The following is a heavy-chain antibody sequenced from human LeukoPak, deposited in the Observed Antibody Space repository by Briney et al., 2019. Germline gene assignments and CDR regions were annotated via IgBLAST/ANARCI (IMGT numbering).Heavy chain of an antibody. D-gene: IGHD3-3*01. CDR3: ARGGYDFWSGYNWFDP. V-gene: IGHV4-61*08. J-gene: IGHJ5*02. Sequence: SETLSLTCTVSGGSISSGGYYWSWIRQHPGKGLEWIGYIYYSGSTNYNPSLKSRVTISVDTSKNQFSLKLSSVTAADTAVYYCARGGYDFWSGYNWFDPWGQGTLVTVSS. CDR2: IYYSGST. CDR1: GGSISSGGYY.